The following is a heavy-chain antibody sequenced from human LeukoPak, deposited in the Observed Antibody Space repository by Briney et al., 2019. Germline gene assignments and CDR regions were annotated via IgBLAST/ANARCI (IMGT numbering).Heavy chain of an antibody. J-gene: IGHJ4*02. CDR2: IDHAGTT. CDR1: GGSIITNDYW. D-gene: IGHD3-10*01. Sequence: SETLSLTCVVSGGSIITNDYWWGWIRQPPGKGLEWIGTIDHAGTTFYNVSLKSRVTISVDTPNNQFSLRLNSVGAADTAVYYCARVTVRGVNDYWGQGTLVTVSS. CDR3: ARVTVRGVNDY. V-gene: IGHV4-39*01.